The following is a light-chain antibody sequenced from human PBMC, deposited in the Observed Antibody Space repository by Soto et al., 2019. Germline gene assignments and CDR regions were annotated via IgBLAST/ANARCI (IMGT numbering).Light chain of an antibody. V-gene: IGKV1-9*01. J-gene: IGKJ4*01. Sequence: DIQLTQSPSFLSASVGDRVTITCRASQGISSYFAWYQQKPGKAPKLLIYLASTLQSGVPSRFSGSGSGTEFTLTISSLQPEDFATYYCQQLNSYPHTFGGGTNVEIK. CDR3: QQLNSYPHT. CDR1: QGISSY. CDR2: LAS.